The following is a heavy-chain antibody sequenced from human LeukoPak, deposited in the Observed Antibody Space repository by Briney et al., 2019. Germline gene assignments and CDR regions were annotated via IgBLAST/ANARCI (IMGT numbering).Heavy chain of an antibody. J-gene: IGHJ6*03. D-gene: IGHD3-3*01. Sequence: SETLSLTCGVSGVSISNFYWSWVRQRPGKGLEWIGSIYYTGSTYYSPSLKSRVTISVDPSKNQFSLRLSSVTAADTAVYYCARLLGGDPYYMDVWGKGTTVTVSS. CDR3: ARLLGGDPYYMDV. CDR2: IYYTGST. CDR1: GVSISNFY. V-gene: IGHV4-59*01.